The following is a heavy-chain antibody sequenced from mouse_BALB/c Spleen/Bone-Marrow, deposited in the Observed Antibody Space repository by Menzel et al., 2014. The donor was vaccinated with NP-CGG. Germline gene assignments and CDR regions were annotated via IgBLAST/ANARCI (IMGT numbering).Heavy chain of an antibody. CDR3: ARPNIPEYYGSSYGCFDV. CDR1: GLTFTDYY. V-gene: IGHV7-3*02. J-gene: IGHJ1*01. Sequence: EVQAVASGGGLVQPGGFLRLSCPTSGLTFTDYYMSWVRQPPGKALEWLGFIRNKANGYTTEHGASVQGRFTICSDNSQCMLYLQMNPLRAEDSASYYCARPNIPEYYGSSYGCFDVGGAGTRSPSPQ. D-gene: IGHD1-1*01. CDR2: IRNKANGYTT.